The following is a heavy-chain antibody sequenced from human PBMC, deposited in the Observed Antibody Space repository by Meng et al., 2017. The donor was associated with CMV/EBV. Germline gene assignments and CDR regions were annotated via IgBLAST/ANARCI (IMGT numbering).Heavy chain of an antibody. Sequence: SETLSLTCTVSGGSISSGDYYWSWIRQPPGKGLEWIGYIYYSGSTYYNPSLKSRVTISVDTSKNQFSLKLSSVTAADTAVYYCASGRSHRARFDYWGQGTLVTVSS. CDR2: IYYSGST. V-gene: IGHV4-30-4*08. CDR1: GGSISSGDYY. J-gene: IGHJ4*02. CDR3: ASGRSHRARFDY. D-gene: IGHD1-14*01.